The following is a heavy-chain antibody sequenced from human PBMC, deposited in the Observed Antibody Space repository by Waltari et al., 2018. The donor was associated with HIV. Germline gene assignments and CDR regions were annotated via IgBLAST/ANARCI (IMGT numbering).Heavy chain of an antibody. CDR2: IYHSGGT. CDR3: ERDYEDVDTAMVVDNWFEP. D-gene: IGHD5-18*01. V-gene: IGHV4-4*02. Sequence: QVQLQESRPGLVKPSGTLSLTSAVSARPIRSSNRCSWLRQPPGKGLEWMGGIYHSGGTTYNPALKIRVTIPVDKAKYQFSLKTRSVTAADTAVYYCERDYEDVDTAMVVDNWFEPWGQGTLATVSP. J-gene: IGHJ5*02. CDR1: ARPIRSSNR.